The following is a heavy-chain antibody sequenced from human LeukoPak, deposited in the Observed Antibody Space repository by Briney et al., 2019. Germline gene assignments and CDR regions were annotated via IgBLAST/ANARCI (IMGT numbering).Heavy chain of an antibody. CDR2: ISTYNGNT. D-gene: IGHD6-19*01. V-gene: IGHV1-18*01. Sequence: ASVKVSRKASGYAFSNYGISWVRQAPGQGLEWMGWISTYNGNTNYAQRLQGRVTMTTDTSTSTAYMELRSLRSDDTAVYFCASGTSYSSGWQYWGQGTLVTVSS. J-gene: IGHJ4*02. CDR1: GYAFSNYG. CDR3: ASGTSYSSGWQY.